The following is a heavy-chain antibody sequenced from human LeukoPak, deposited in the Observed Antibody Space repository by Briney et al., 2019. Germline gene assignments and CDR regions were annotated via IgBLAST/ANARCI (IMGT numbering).Heavy chain of an antibody. J-gene: IGHJ4*02. CDR2: IIPIFGTA. Sequence: GASVKVSCKASGGTFSSYAISWVRQAPGQGLEWMGRIIPIFGTANYAQKFQGRVTITTDEFTSTDYMELSSLRSEDTAVYYCARDAYSGAPFDYWGQGTLVTVSS. CDR3: ARDAYSGAPFDY. CDR1: GGTFSSYA. D-gene: IGHD1-26*01. V-gene: IGHV1-69*05.